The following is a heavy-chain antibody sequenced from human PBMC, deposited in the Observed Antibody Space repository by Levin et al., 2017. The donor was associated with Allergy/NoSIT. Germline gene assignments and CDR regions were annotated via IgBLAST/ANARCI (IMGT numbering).Heavy chain of an antibody. Sequence: PGGSLRLSCAASGFTFSSYSMNWVRQAPGKGLEWVSSISSSSSYIYYADSVKGRFTISRDNAKNSLYLQMNSLRAEDTAVYYCARDWVWQQLAEYYYYGMDVWGQGTTVTVSS. CDR3: ARDWVWQQLAEYYYYGMDV. D-gene: IGHD6-13*01. CDR1: GFTFSSYS. V-gene: IGHV3-21*01. J-gene: IGHJ6*02. CDR2: ISSSSSYI.